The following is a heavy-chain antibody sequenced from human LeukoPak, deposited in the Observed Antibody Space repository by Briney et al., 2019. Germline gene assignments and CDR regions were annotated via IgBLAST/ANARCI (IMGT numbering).Heavy chain of an antibody. D-gene: IGHD1-26*01. CDR3: ARQIGSGSYIAFDI. Sequence: PSETLSLTCTVSGGSISSYYWSWIRQPPGKGLEWIGYIYYSGSTYYNPSLKSRVTISVDTSKNQFSLKLPSVIAADTAVYYCARQIGSGSYIAFDIWGQGTMVTVSS. CDR2: IYYSGST. J-gene: IGHJ3*02. CDR1: GGSISSYY. V-gene: IGHV4-59*04.